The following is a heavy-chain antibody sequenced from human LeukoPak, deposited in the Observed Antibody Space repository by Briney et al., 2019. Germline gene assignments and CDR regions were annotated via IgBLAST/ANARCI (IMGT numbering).Heavy chain of an antibody. V-gene: IGHV4-34*01. D-gene: IGHD3-3*01. CDR1: GGSFSGYY. Sequence: SETLSLTCAVYGGSFSGYYWSWIRQPPGKGLEWIGEINHGGSTNYNPSLKSRVTISVDTSKNQFSLKLSSVTAADTAVYYCASGSPYYDFWSGHTSFAFDIWGQGTMVTVSS. J-gene: IGHJ3*02. CDR2: INHGGST. CDR3: ASGSPYYDFWSGHTSFAFDI.